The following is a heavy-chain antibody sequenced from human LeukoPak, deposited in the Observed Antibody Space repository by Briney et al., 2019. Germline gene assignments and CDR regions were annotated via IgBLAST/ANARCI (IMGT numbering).Heavy chain of an antibody. D-gene: IGHD2-2*01. CDR1: GGSISSYY. J-gene: IGHJ4*02. Sequence: PSETLSLTCTVSGGSISSYYWSWIRQPAGKGLESIGHISTSGSTNYNPSLKSRVTMSVDTSKNQFSLKLSSVTAADTAVYYCARLVVVPAATHARDYWGQGTLVTVSS. CDR3: ARLVVVPAATHARDY. V-gene: IGHV4-4*07. CDR2: ISTSGST.